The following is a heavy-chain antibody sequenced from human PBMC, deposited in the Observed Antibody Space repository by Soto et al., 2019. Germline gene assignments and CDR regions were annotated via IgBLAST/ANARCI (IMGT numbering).Heavy chain of an antibody. CDR2: AYHSADA. D-gene: IGHD3-10*01. Sequence: PSETLSLTCTVSGVPIRSYFWTWIRQPPGKGLEWIGFAYHSADANYNPSLRNRATISTDPAKRQFSLRLSSVTAADTALYYCAGSQNRGVTVDYWAQGALVTVSS. V-gene: IGHV4-59*13. J-gene: IGHJ4*02. CDR1: GVPIRSYF. CDR3: AGSQNRGVTVDY.